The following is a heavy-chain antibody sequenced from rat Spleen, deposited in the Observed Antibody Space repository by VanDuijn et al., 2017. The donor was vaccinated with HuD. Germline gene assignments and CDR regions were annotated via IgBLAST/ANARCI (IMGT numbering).Heavy chain of an antibody. Sequence: EVQLVESGGGLVQPGRSLKLSCAASGFTFSNYGMAWVRQTPTKGLEWVASIITGGGNTYYRDSVKGRFTISRDNAKSTLYLQMDSLRSEDTASYYCVRHGYTRYYFDYWGQGVMVTVSS. CDR3: VRHGYTRYYFDY. J-gene: IGHJ2*01. D-gene: IGHD1-9*01. V-gene: IGHV5S13*01. CDR2: IITGGGNT. CDR1: GFTFSNYG.